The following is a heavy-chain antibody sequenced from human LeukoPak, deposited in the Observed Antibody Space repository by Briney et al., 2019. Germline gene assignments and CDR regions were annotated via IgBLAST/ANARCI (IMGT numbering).Heavy chain of an antibody. V-gene: IGHV4-31*03. CDR2: MRHSGST. D-gene: IGHD1-14*01. CDR1: ADSISSGGHY. Sequence: SQTLSLTCTVSADSISSGGHYWSWIRQHPGKGLESIGFMRHSGSTSHNPSPKGRVAIAVDAAKIQVSLRMRSVTAAHTAVYYCARGGNRSGGFYFDYWGQGSLVTVSS. CDR3: ARGGNRSGGFYFDY. J-gene: IGHJ4*02.